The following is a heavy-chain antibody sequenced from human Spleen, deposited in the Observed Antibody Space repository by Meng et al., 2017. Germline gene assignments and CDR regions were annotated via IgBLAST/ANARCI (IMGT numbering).Heavy chain of an antibody. V-gene: IGHV3-9*01. CDR3: AKGSCGGKCGIRDSFDV. D-gene: IGHD3-16*01. CDR2: INWNSDDI. Sequence: SLKISCAASGFTFAEYAMHWVRQAPGKGLKWVSGINWNSDDIDYADSVEGRFTISRDNGKNSLYLQMNSLRAEDTALYYCAKGSCGGKCGIRDSFDVWGQGTLVTVSS. CDR1: GFTFAEYA. J-gene: IGHJ3*01.